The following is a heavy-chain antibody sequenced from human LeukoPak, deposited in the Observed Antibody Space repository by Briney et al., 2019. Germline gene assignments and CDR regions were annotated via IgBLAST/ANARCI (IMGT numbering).Heavy chain of an antibody. CDR3: ARDRGWELRWFELDY. CDR2: INPSGGST. CDR1: GYTFTGYY. J-gene: IGHJ4*02. V-gene: IGHV1-46*01. Sequence: AASVKVSCKASGYTFTGYYMHWVRQAPGQGLEWMGIINPSGGSTSYAQKFQGRVTMTRDMSTSTVYMELSSLRSEDTAVYYCARDRGWELRWFELDYWGQGTLVTVSS. D-gene: IGHD1-26*01.